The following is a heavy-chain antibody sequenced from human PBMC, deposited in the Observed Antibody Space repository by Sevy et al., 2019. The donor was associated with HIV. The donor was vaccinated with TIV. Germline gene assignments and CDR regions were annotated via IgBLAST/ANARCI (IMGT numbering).Heavy chain of an antibody. D-gene: IGHD3-16*02. J-gene: IGHJ5*01. CDR3: ARQSFGGVITRQNFDS. CDR1: GASISTSSYY. V-gene: IGHV4-39*01. CDR2: MHYTGST. Sequence: SETLSLTCSVSGASISTSSYYWGWIRQPPGKGLEWIGSMHYTGSTYYTPSLQTRVTVSIDTSKNPFSLNLSSVTVADTAVYFCARQSFGGVITRQNFDSWGQGTLVTVSS.